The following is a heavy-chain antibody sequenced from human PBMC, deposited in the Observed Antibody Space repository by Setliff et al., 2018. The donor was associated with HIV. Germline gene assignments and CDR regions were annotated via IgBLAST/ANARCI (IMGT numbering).Heavy chain of an antibody. CDR2: INPSGGST. J-gene: IGHJ3*02. CDR3: ASGIVGATWLGAFDI. CDR1: GYTFTSYY. D-gene: IGHD1-26*01. V-gene: IGHV1-46*01. Sequence: ASVKVSCKSSGYTFTSYYMHWVRQAPGQGLEWMGIINPSGGSTSYAQKFQGRVTMTRDTSTSTVYMELSSLRSEDTAVYYCASGIVGATWLGAFDIWGQGTMVTVSS.